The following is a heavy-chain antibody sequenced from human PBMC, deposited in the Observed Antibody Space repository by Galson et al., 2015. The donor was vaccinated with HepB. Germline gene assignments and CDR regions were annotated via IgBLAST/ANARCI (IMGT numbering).Heavy chain of an antibody. CDR1: GGSFSGYY. D-gene: IGHD2-15*01. CDR3: ARGRGYCSGGSCYGVRWFDP. V-gene: IGHV4-34*01. CDR2: INHSGST. J-gene: IGHJ5*02. Sequence: ETLSLTCAVYGGSFSGYYWSWIRQPPGKGLEWIGEINHSGSTNYNPSLKSRVTISVDTSKNQFSLKLSSVTAADTAVYYCARGRGYCSGGSCYGVRWFDPWGQGTLVTVSS.